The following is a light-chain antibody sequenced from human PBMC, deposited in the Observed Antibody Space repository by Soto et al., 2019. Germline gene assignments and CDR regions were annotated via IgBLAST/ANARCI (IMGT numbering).Light chain of an antibody. CDR1: QSVSSY. CDR2: DAS. J-gene: IGKJ3*01. Sequence: EIGLTQSRATLSLSPGERATRSCRASQSVSSYLAWYQQKPGQAPRLLIYDASNRATGIPARFSGSGSGTDFTLTISSLEPEDFAVYYCQQRSNWLFTFGPGTKVDIK. CDR3: QQRSNWLFT. V-gene: IGKV3-11*01.